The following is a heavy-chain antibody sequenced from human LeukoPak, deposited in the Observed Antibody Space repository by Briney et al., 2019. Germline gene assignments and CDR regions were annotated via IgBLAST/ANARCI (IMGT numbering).Heavy chain of an antibody. D-gene: IGHD3-22*01. Sequence: GGSLRLSCAASGFTFSSYEMNWVRQAPGKGLEWVSYISSSGSTIYYADSVKGRFTISRDNAKNSLYLQMNSLRAEDTAVYYCARSYYYDSSGYYYEGGGWLDYWGQGTLVTVSS. CDR1: GFTFSSYE. V-gene: IGHV3-48*03. J-gene: IGHJ4*02. CDR3: ARSYYYDSSGYYYEGGGWLDY. CDR2: ISSSGSTI.